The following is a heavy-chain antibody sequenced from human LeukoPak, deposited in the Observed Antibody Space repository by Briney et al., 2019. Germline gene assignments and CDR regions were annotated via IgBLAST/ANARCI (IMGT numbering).Heavy chain of an antibody. CDR1: GFTFSYYS. CDR3: AFRPLGDCSSSTCYAFDY. D-gene: IGHD2-2*01. V-gene: IGHV3-48*02. Sequence: GGSLRLSCAVSGFTFSYYSMNWVRQAPGKGLEWASYISSSGSTTYYADSVKGRFTVSRDNAKNSLYLQMNSLRDEDTAVYYCAFRPLGDCSSSTCYAFDYWGRGTLVTVSS. J-gene: IGHJ4*02. CDR2: ISSSGSTT.